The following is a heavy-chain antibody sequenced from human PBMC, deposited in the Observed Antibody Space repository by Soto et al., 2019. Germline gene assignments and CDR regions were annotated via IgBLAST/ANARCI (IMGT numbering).Heavy chain of an antibody. J-gene: IGHJ4*02. D-gene: IGHD6-19*01. Sequence: QVQLVQSGAEVKKPGSSVKVSCKASGGTFSSYTISWVRQAPGQGLEWMGRIIPILGIANYAQKFQGRVTITADKSTSTAYMELSSLRSEDTAVYYCARGPKAGYSSGWSKFDYWGQGTLVTVSS. CDR2: IIPILGIA. CDR1: GGTFSSYT. CDR3: ARGPKAGYSSGWSKFDY. V-gene: IGHV1-69*02.